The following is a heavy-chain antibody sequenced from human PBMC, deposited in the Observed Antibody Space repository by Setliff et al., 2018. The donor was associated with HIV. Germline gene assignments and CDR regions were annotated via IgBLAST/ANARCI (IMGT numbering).Heavy chain of an antibody. V-gene: IGHV3-30*02. CDR3: AKDYYYGSGTYSTAYFDY. J-gene: IGHJ4*02. CDR2: IWYDGSKK. D-gene: IGHD3-10*01. CDR1: GFTFSRYA. Sequence: GGSLRLSCAASGFTFSRYAMHWVRQAPGKGLEWVAVIWYDGSKKYYGDSVKGRFTISRDSSKNTLFLQMNGLRADYTAVYYCAKDYYYGSGTYSTAYFDYWSQRTRVTVSS.